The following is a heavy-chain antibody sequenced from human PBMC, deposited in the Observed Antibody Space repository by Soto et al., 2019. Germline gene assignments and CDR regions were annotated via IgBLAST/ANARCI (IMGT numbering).Heavy chain of an antibody. Sequence: QITLKESGPSLVKPTQTLTLTCTFSGFSLTTTGVGVVWIRQPPGKALEWLALIYWDDDKHYSPSLRSRLTGTKDTTKNQVVLTLTNVDPADTGTYFCAHVVGLEQWLYRLDHWGQGTLVTVSS. CDR3: AHVVGLEQWLYRLDH. V-gene: IGHV2-5*02. CDR1: GFSLTTTGVG. D-gene: IGHD6-19*01. J-gene: IGHJ4*02. CDR2: IYWDDDK.